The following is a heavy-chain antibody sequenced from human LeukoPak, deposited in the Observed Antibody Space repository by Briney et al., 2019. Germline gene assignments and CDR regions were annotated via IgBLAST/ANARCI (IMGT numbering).Heavy chain of an antibody. D-gene: IGHD6-13*01. V-gene: IGHV4-4*07. Sequence: AETLSLTCTVSGCSISRYYWSRIRQPAGKGLEWIGRIYTSGSTNYDPSLKSRVTISVDKSHNQLPLMPGPVTAADTAVYSCAREWYSSSWYFDYWGQGTLVTVSS. CDR3: AREWYSSSWYFDY. CDR2: IYTSGST. CDR1: GCSISRYY. J-gene: IGHJ4*02.